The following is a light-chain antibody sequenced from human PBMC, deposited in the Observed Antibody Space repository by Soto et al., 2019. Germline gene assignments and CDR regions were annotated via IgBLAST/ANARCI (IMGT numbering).Light chain of an antibody. CDR1: RGHSSSA. J-gene: IGLJ2*01. CDR3: QTWDTGIHVV. Sequence: QTVVTQSPSASASLGPSVNLTCTRSRGHSSSAIDWHQQQPEKGPRYLMKLNTDGSHTKGAGIPDRFSGSSSGAERYLTISSLQSEDEADYYCQTWDTGIHVVFGGGTKLTVL. V-gene: IGLV4-69*01. CDR2: LNTDGSH.